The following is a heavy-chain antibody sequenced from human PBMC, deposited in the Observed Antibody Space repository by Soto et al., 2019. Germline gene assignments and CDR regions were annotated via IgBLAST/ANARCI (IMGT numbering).Heavy chain of an antibody. CDR1: GFTFSSYG. D-gene: IGHD3-22*01. Sequence: GGSLRLSCAASGFTFSSYGMHWVRQAPGKGLEWVAAISGSGGSTYYADSVKGRFTISRDNSKNTLYLQMNSLRAEDTAVYYCAKEVYYYDSSGYYYARGYFDYWGQGTLVTVSS. J-gene: IGHJ4*02. V-gene: IGHV3-23*01. CDR3: AKEVYYYDSSGYYYARGYFDY. CDR2: ISGSGGST.